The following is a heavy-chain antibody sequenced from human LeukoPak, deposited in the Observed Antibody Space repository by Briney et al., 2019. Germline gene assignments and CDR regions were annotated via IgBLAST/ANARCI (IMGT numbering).Heavy chain of an antibody. V-gene: IGHV1-2*02. CDR3: ARSHCSSTSCYAGSGFHYYYYMDV. D-gene: IGHD2-2*01. CDR2: INPNSGGT. Sequence: ASVKVSCKASGYTFTRYYMHWVRQAPGQGLEWMGWINPNSGGTSYAQKFQGRVTRTRDMSPSTVYMEPSSLRSEDTAVYYCARSHCSSTSCYAGSGFHYYYYMDVWGKGTTVTVSS. J-gene: IGHJ6*03. CDR1: GYTFTRYY.